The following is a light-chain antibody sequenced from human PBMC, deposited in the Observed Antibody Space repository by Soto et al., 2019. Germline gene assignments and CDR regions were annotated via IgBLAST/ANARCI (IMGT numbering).Light chain of an antibody. CDR3: QQYGSSPWT. CDR1: QSVSSSY. CDR2: GAS. V-gene: IGKV3-20*01. Sequence: PGERATLSCRTSQSVSSSYLAWYQQKPGQAPRLLIYGASSRATGIPDRFSGSGSGTDFTLTISRLEPEDFAVYYCQQYGSSPWTFGQGTKVEVK. J-gene: IGKJ1*01.